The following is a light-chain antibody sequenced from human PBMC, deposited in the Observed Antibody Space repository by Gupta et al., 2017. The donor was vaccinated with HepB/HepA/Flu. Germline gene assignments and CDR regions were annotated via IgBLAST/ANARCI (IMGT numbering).Light chain of an antibody. J-gene: IGLJ3*02. CDR1: SSNIGSNT. CDR3: AAGEDSLNGQV. Sequence: SVLPQPPSSSGPPGQRLPISCSGSSSNIGSNTGNWYQQLPGTAPKLLIYSNKQRPSGVPDRCSGSKSGTAASLAISGLQAEEEADYYCAAGEDSLNGQVFGGGTKLTVL. CDR2: SNK. V-gene: IGLV1-44*01.